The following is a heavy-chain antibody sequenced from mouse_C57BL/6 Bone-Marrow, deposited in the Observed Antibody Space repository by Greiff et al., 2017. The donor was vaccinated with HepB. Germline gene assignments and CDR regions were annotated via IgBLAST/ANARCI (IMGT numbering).Heavy chain of an antibody. J-gene: IGHJ2*01. Sequence: QVQLQQPGAELVKPGASVKLSCKASGYTFTSYWMHWVKQRPGRGLEWIGRIDSNSGGTKYNEKFKSKATLTVDKPSSTAYMQLSSLTSEDSAVYYCARSPNWEFDYWGQGTTLTVSS. V-gene: IGHV1-72*01. D-gene: IGHD4-1*01. CDR1: GYTFTSYW. CDR3: ARSPNWEFDY. CDR2: IDSNSGGT.